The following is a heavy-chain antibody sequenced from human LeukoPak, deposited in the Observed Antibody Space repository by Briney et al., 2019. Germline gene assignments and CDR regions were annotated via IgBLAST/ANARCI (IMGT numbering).Heavy chain of an antibody. CDR2: ISSSSSYT. Sequence: GGSLRLSCAASGFTFSDYYMSWIRQAPGKGLEWVSYISSSSSYTNYADSVKGRFTISRDNAKNSLYLQMNSLRVEDTAVYYCARVGRGSYGAFDIWGQGTMVTVSS. D-gene: IGHD4-17*01. J-gene: IGHJ3*02. CDR1: GFTFSDYY. CDR3: ARVGRGSYGAFDI. V-gene: IGHV3-11*06.